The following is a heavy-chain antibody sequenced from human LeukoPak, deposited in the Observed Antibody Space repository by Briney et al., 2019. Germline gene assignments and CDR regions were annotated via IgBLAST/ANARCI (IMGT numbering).Heavy chain of an antibody. D-gene: IGHD2-15*01. V-gene: IGHV4-39*01. CDR1: GGSIISAVHY. CDR3: ARHDRGYCSGGSCPEETTVTKYYYYGMDV. Sequence: SETLSLTCSVSGGSIISAVHYWDWIRQPPGKGLEWIGSILYTGSSWVKPSLHSRASISVDTSRNQFSLRLYSVSATDTAVYYCARHDRGYCSGGSCPEETTVTKYYYYGMDVWGQGTTVTVSS. CDR2: ILYTGSS. J-gene: IGHJ6*02.